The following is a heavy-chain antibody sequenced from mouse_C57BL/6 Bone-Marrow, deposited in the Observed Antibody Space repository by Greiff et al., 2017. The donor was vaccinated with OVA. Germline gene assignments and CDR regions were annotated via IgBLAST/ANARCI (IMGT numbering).Heavy chain of an antibody. CDR3: ARGAFD. CDR1: GYSFTGYY. J-gene: IGHJ2*01. Sequence: VQLKESGPELVKPGASVKISCKASGYSFTGYYMNWVKQSPEKSLEWIGEINPSTGGTTYNQKFKAKATLTVDKSSSTAYMQLKSLTSEDSAVYYCARGAFDWGQGTTLTVSS. CDR2: INPSTGGT. V-gene: IGHV1-42*01.